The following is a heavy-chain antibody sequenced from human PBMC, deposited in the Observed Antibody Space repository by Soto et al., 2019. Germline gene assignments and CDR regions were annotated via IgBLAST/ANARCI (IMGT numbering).Heavy chain of an antibody. V-gene: IGHV4-34*01. CDR2: INHSGST. Sequence: QVQLQQWGAGLLKPSETLSLTCAVYGGSFSGYYWSWIRQPPGKGLEWIGEINHSGSTNYNPSLKSRATIPVGTSKNQFSLKLSSVTAADTAVYYCARFSRISNWFDPWGQGTLVTVSS. J-gene: IGHJ5*02. CDR3: ARFSRISNWFDP. D-gene: IGHD1-20*01. CDR1: GGSFSGYY.